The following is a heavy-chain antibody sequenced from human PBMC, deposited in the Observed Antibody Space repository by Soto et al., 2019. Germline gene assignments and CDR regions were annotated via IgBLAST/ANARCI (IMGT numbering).Heavy chain of an antibody. CDR2: IYWDDDK. V-gene: IGHV2-5*02. CDR3: AHRGDMNGNLDQGYLDN. D-gene: IGHD3-3*01. Sequence: QITLKESGPTRVKPTQTLTLTCSFSGFSLTSRPVGVAWIRQPPGKALEWLAVIYWDDDKRYSPSLKSRLTISKDTSKNPVVLTMAYMDPVDTATYFCAHRGDMNGNLDQGYLDNWGQGILVTVSS. J-gene: IGHJ4*02. CDR1: GFSLTSRPVG.